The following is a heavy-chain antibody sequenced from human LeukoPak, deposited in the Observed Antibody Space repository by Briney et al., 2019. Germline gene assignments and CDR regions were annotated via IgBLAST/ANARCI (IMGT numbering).Heavy chain of an antibody. CDR3: AKDLAAAGPEGAFGI. CDR1: GFTFTGHN. D-gene: IGHD6-13*01. J-gene: IGHJ3*02. CDR2: ISWNSGSI. V-gene: IGHV3-9*01. Sequence: PGGSLRLSCAASGFTFTGHNMNWVRQAPGKGLEWVSGISWNSGSIHYADSVKGRFTISRDNAKNSLYLQMNSLRPEDTALYYCAKDLAAAGPEGAFGIWGQGTKVTVSS.